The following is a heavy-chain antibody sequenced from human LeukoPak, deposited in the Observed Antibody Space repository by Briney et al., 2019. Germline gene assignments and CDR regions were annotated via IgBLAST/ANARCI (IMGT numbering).Heavy chain of an antibody. D-gene: IGHD6-13*01. Sequence: PGGSLRLSCAASGFTFSSYEMNWVRQAPGKGLEWVSYISSSGSTIYYADSVKGRFTISRDNAKNSLYLQMNSLRAEDTAVYYCASLPTDSSSWYRNFYYYMDVWGKGTTVTVSS. CDR2: ISSSGSTI. J-gene: IGHJ6*03. CDR3: ASLPTDSSSWYRNFYYYMDV. V-gene: IGHV3-48*03. CDR1: GFTFSSYE.